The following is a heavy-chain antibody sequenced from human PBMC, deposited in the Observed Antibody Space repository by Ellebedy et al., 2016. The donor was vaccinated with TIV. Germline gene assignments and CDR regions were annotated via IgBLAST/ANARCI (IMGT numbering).Heavy chain of an antibody. D-gene: IGHD1-26*01. V-gene: IGHV4-39*01. J-gene: IGHJ4*01. CDR1: SGAINNINYY. Sequence: SETLSLTCTVSSGAINNINYYWGWIRQSPGKGLEWIGSVYYSGTTYNNWSLQSRLRISVDTSKNQFTLSLNSVTAADTAVYFCARTPKLGGLDVFFFDSWGHGHLVTVSS. CDR2: VYYSGTT. CDR3: ARTPKLGGLDVFFFDS.